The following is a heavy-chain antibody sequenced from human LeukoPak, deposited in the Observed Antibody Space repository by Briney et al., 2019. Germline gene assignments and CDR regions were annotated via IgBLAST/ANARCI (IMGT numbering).Heavy chain of an antibody. D-gene: IGHD4-11*01. J-gene: IGHJ5*02. CDR3: ARPMTTASSWFDP. Sequence: GGSLRLSCAASGFTFSSYSMNWVRQAPGKGLEWVSSISSSSSYIYYADSVKGRFTISRDNAKNSLYLQMNSLRAEDTAVYYCARPMTTASSWFDPWGQGTLVTVSS. V-gene: IGHV3-21*01. CDR2: ISSSSSYI. CDR1: GFTFSSYS.